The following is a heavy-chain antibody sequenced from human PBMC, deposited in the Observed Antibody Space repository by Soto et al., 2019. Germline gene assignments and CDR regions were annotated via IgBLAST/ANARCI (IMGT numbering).Heavy chain of an antibody. D-gene: IGHD3-3*01. CDR1: GFTFSSYD. Sequence: PVGSLRLSGAASGFTFSSYDMIWVRQAPGRGLEWVASIKQDGGDKYYLGDVKGRFTVSRDGAESSLSLHLNSLRAEDTAIYYCARARFRGMDVWGQGTTVTVSS. J-gene: IGHJ6*02. CDR3: ARARFRGMDV. CDR2: IKQDGGDK. V-gene: IGHV3-7*01.